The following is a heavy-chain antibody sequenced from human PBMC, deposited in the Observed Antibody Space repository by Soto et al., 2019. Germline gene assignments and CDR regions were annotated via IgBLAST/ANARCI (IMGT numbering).Heavy chain of an antibody. V-gene: IGHV3-30*18. J-gene: IGHJ6*03. Sequence: GGSLRLSCAASGFTFSSYGMHWVRQAPGKGLEWVAVISYDGSNKYYADSVKGRFTISRDNSKNTLYLQMNSLRAEDTAVYYCAKGGGLTTEFNYCMDVWGKGTTVTVSS. CDR3: AKGGGLTTEFNYCMDV. CDR1: GFTFSSYG. CDR2: ISYDGSNK. D-gene: IGHD4-17*01.